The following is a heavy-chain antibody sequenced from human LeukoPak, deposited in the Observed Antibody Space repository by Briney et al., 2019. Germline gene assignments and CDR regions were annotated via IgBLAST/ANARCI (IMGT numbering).Heavy chain of an antibody. CDR1: GFTFSTYA. Sequence: GGSLRLPCAASGFTFSTYAVTWVRQAPGKGLEWVSGISGSGDNTLYADSVKGRFTISRDNSKNTLYLEMNSLRAEDTAIYYCAKMKGHPLPKYYVDVWGQGTTVTVSS. D-gene: IGHD1-26*01. V-gene: IGHV3-23*01. J-gene: IGHJ6*01. CDR3: AKMKGHPLPKYYVDV. CDR2: ISGSGDNT.